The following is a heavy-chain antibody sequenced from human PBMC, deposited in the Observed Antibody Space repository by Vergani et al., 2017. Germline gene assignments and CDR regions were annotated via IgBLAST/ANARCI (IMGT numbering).Heavy chain of an antibody. D-gene: IGHD3-22*01. Sequence: QVQLVQSGAEVKKPGSSVKVSCKASGYTFTSYYMHWVRQAPGQGLEWMGIINPSGGSTSYAQKFQGRGTMTRDTSTSTVYMELSSLRAEDTAVYYCAKGEYYYDSSGLFDYWGQGTLVTVSS. CDR1: GYTFTSYY. V-gene: IGHV1-46*01. J-gene: IGHJ4*02. CDR2: INPSGGST. CDR3: AKGEYYYDSSGLFDY.